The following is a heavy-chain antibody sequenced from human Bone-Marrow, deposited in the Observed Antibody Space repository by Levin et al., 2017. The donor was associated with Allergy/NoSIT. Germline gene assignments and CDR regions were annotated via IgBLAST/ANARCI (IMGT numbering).Heavy chain of an antibody. CDR3: VRSSGGPLNGFDM. J-gene: IGHJ3*02. CDR1: GFFFSDHG. CDR2: IWYDGSNT. D-gene: IGHD6-19*01. Sequence: PGGSLRLSCAASGFFFSDHGMHWVRQAPGKGLEWVASIWYDGSNTYYRDSVKGRFTISRDNSKNTLYLQMSSLRAEDTAVYFCVRSSGGPLNGFDMWGQGTMVTVSS. V-gene: IGHV3-33*01.